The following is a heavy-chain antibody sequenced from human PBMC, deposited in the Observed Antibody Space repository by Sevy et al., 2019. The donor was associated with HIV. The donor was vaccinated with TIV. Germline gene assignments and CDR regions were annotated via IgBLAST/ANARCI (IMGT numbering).Heavy chain of an antibody. V-gene: IGHV3-23*01. CDR3: AKDGGRNWDQFFFDY. Sequence: GGSLRLSCEASGFTFSSFGMSWVRQAPGKGLEWVPGISGTGGSTYYADSVKGRFTISRDNSKNTLYIHMISLRAEDTAVYYCAKDGGRNWDQFFFDYWGQGTLVTVSS. D-gene: IGHD7-27*01. CDR2: ISGTGGST. CDR1: GFTFSSFG. J-gene: IGHJ4*02.